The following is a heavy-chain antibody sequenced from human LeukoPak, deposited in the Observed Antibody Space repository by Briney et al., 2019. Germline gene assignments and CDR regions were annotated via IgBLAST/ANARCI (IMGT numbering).Heavy chain of an antibody. CDR1: GFTFSSYS. V-gene: IGHV3-21*01. Sequence: GGSLRLSCAASGFTFSSYSMTWGRQAPGKGLEWVSSMSSGSRYIYYADSVRGRFTISRDNAKNSLYLLMNRLRAEDTAVYYCARDRPTGASRLFVVQWGQGTLVTVSS. CDR3: ARDRPTGASRLFVVQ. J-gene: IGHJ4*02. CDR2: MSSGSRYI. D-gene: IGHD2-15*01.